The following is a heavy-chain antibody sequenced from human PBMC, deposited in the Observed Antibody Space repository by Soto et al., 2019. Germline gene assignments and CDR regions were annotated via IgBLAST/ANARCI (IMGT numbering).Heavy chain of an antibody. J-gene: IGHJ6*03. CDR3: AKYTAPYYIYYYMDV. D-gene: IGHD5-18*01. Sequence: GGSLRLSCAASGFTFSSYAMSWVRQAPGKGLEWVSAISGSRGGTFYADSVRGRFTISGDNSKSTLYLQMNNLRAEDTAVYYSAKYTAPYYIYYYMDVWGKGTTVTVSS. CDR1: GFTFSSYA. V-gene: IGHV3-23*01. CDR2: ISGSRGGT.